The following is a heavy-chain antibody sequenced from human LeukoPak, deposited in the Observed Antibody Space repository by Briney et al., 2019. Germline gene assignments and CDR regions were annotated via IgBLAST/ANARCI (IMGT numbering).Heavy chain of an antibody. V-gene: IGHV3-23*01. J-gene: IGHJ6*02. CDR3: AKVCCSGGSPYYYGMDV. D-gene: IGHD2-15*01. CDR2: ISGSGGST. Sequence: GGSLRLSCAASGFTFSSYAMSWVRQAPGKGLEWVSAISGSGGSTYYADSVKGRFTISRDNSKNTLYLQMNSLRAEDTAVYYCAKVCCSGGSPYYYGMDVWGQGTTVTVSS. CDR1: GFTFSSYA.